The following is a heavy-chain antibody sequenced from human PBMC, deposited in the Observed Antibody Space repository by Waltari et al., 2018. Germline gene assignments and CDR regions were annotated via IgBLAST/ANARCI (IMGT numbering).Heavy chain of an antibody. Sequence: EVQLVESGGGLIQPGGSLRLSCAASGFTVSSKYMSWVRQAPGKGLGWVSVIYIGGSTYYADAVKGRFTISRDNSKNTLYLQMNSLISEDTAVYYCARTLTRQFFYGGNSGYWYFDLWGRGTLVTVSS. CDR1: GFTVSSKY. CDR2: IYIGGST. D-gene: IGHD4-17*01. CDR3: ARTLTRQFFYGGNSGYWYFDL. V-gene: IGHV3-53*01. J-gene: IGHJ2*01.